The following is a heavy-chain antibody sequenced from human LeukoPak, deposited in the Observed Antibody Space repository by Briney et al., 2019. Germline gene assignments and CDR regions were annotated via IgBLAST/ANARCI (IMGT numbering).Heavy chain of an antibody. Sequence: GGSLRLSCAAYGFSFSTFAMSWVRQAPGKGLEWVSHIITSGITMYYADSVKGRFTISRDNAKNSLYLQMNSLRAEDTAVYYCARDSRAVAGPRYFDLWGRGTLVTVSS. CDR2: IITSGITM. D-gene: IGHD6-19*01. CDR3: ARDSRAVAGPRYFDL. V-gene: IGHV3-48*03. J-gene: IGHJ2*01. CDR1: GFSFSTFA.